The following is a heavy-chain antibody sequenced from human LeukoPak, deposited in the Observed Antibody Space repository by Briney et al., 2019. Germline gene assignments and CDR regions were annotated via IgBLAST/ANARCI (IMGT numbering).Heavy chain of an antibody. CDR2: VDHTGST. J-gene: IGHJ3*02. CDR1: DDSITMYY. V-gene: IGHV4-59*12. CDR3: ARDPRTGAFDAFDI. Sequence: SETLSLTCTVSDDSITMYYWTWIRQPPGKGLEWIGYVDHTGSTNFNPSLNGRVSISRDTSKNLFSLRLRSVTAADTAMYYCARDPRTGAFDAFDIWGQGTMVTVSS. D-gene: IGHD1-1*01.